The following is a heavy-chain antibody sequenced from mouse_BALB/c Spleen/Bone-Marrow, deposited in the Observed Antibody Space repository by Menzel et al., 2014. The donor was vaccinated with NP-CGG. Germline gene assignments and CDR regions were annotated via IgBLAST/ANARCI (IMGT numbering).Heavy chain of an antibody. Sequence: EVQLVESGTVLARPGASVKMSCKASGYTFTSYWMHWVKQRPGQGLEWIGAIYPGNSDTSYNQKFKGKAKLTAVTSTGTAYMELSSLTNEDSAVYYCTREGLLRLRYFDYWGQGTTLTVSS. CDR3: TREGLLRLRYFDY. CDR2: IYPGNSDT. CDR1: GYTFTSYW. V-gene: IGHV1-5*01. J-gene: IGHJ2*01. D-gene: IGHD1-2*01.